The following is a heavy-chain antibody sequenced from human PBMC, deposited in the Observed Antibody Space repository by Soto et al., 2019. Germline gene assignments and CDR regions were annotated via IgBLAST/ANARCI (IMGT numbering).Heavy chain of an antibody. V-gene: IGHV2-5*02. D-gene: IGHD3-3*01. CDR1: GFSLSTSGVG. CDR2: IYWDDDE. CDR3: AHGVGSGNSAYFQH. Sequence: SGPTLVNATQTLRLTCTFSGFSLSTSGVGVGWIRQPPGKALEWLAVIYWDDDERYSPSLKTSLTITKDTSKNQVVLTMTNVDPVDTATYYCAHGVGSGNSAYFQHWGQGTLVTVSS. J-gene: IGHJ1*01.